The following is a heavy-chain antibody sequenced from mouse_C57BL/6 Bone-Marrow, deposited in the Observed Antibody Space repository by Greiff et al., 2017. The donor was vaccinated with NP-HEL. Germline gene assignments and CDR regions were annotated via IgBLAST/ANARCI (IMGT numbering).Heavy chain of an antibody. Sequence: QVQLQQSGAELARPGASVKMSCKASGYTFTSYGISWVKQRPGQGLEWIGEIYPRSGNPYNYEKFKGKATLTADKYSSTAYIELRSLTSEDSAVYVLSRGGIRRPYGYFDVWGTGTTVTVSS. V-gene: IGHV1-81*01. D-gene: IGHD2-12*01. J-gene: IGHJ1*03. CDR2: IYPRSGNP. CDR3: SRGGIRRPYGYFDV. CDR1: GYTFTSYG.